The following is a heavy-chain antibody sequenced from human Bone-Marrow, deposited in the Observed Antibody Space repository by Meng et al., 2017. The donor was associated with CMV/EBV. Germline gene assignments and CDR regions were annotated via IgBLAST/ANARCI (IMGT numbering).Heavy chain of an antibody. J-gene: IGHJ6*02. CDR2: IYHSGNT. CDR3: ARNQAPEDTVAL. D-gene: IGHD1-14*01. CDR1: GGSIRSGDYY. V-gene: IGHV4-39*07. Sequence: GSLRLSCTVSGGSIRSGDYYWSWIRQPPGKGLAWIGSIYHSGNTYYNPSLKSRVTISVDTSRNQFSLKVSAVTAADTAVYYCARNQAPEDTVALWGQGTTVTGSS.